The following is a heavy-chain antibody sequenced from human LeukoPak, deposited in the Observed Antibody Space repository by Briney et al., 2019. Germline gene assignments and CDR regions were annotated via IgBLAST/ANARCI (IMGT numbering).Heavy chain of an antibody. D-gene: IGHD3-16*02. J-gene: IGHJ4*02. CDR3: ARDWFTRLGELSPDRAFDY. CDR2: INWNGGST. V-gene: IGHV3-20*04. Sequence: PGGSLRLSCAASGFTCDEFTMSWVRQVPGKGLEWVSGINWNGGSTGYADSLKGRFTISRDNAKNSLYLQMNSLRVEDTALYYCARDWFTRLGELSPDRAFDYWGQGTLVTVSS. CDR1: GFTCDEFT.